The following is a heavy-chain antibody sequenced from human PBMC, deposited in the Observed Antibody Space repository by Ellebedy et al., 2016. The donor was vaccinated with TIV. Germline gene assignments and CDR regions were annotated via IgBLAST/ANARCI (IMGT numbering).Heavy chain of an antibody. J-gene: IGHJ2*01. CDR2: IIPILQIA. D-gene: IGHD2-2*01. CDR3: ARDRDIVVVPAAREDWYYDL. Sequence: AASVKVSCKTSGGTFRNYAISWGRHAPGQGLEWMGGIIPILQIADYAPKFQGSITITADKSTSTAYMELSSLRSEDTAVYYGARDRDIVVVPAAREDWYYDLWGRGTLVTVSS. CDR1: GGTFRNYA. V-gene: IGHV1-69*10.